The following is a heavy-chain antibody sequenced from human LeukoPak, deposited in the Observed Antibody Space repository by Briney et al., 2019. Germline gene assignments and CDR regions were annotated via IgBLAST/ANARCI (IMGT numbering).Heavy chain of an antibody. CDR2: ISFDESNK. V-gene: IGHV3-30-3*01. J-gene: IGHJ4*02. CDR3: VVGATQGDY. D-gene: IGHD1-26*01. Sequence: PGGSLRLSCAASGFTFSNFAMHWVRQAPGKGLEWVADISFDESNKYYADSVKGRFTISRNNSNNTLYLQMYSLRAEDTAIYYCVVGATQGDYWGQGTLVTVSS. CDR1: GFTFSNFA.